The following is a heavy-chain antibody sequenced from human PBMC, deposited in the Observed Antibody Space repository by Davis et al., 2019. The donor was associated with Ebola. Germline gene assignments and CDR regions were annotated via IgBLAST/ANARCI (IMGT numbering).Heavy chain of an antibody. V-gene: IGHV3-74*01. CDR1: GFTFRSNW. Sequence: PGGSLRLSCAASGFTFRSNWMHWVRQAPGKGLACVSRINEDGIIKTYADSVKGRFTISRDNAKNTLYLQMNSLRVEDTAMYYCGRGGLEPVDFWGQGTLVTVSS. D-gene: IGHD1-1*01. CDR3: GRGGLEPVDF. CDR2: INEDGIIK. J-gene: IGHJ4*02.